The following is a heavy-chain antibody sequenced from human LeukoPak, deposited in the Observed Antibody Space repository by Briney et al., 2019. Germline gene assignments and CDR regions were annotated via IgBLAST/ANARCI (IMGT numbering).Heavy chain of an antibody. Sequence: SETLSLTCTVSGDSIRSSTDYWGWIRQPPGKGLEWIGSTYYSGGAYYNPSLGSRVAISVDTSKNHFSLNLTSVTAADTGVYYCARHPGVAAALFSWGQGILVTVSS. D-gene: IGHD6-13*01. CDR1: GDSIRSSTDY. V-gene: IGHV4-39*02. J-gene: IGHJ5*02. CDR3: ARHPGVAAALFS. CDR2: TYYSGGA.